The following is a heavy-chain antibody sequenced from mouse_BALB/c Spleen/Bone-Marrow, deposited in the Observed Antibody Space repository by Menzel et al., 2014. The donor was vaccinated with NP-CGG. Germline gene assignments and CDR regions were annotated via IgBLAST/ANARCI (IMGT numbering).Heavy chain of an antibody. CDR2: IDPSTGYT. CDR3: ARGGIYDGYSY. D-gene: IGHD2-3*01. V-gene: IGHV1-7*01. Sequence: VHLVESGAELAKPRASVKMSCKASGYTFTNYWMHWVKQRPGQGLEWIGYIDPSTGYTEYNQKFKDKATLTADKSSSTAYMQLSSLTSEDSAVYYCARGGIYDGYSYWGQGILVTVSA. CDR1: GYTFTNYW. J-gene: IGHJ3*01.